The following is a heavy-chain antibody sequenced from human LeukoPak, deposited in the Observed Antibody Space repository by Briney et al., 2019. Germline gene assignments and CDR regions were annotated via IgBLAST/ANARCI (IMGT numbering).Heavy chain of an antibody. D-gene: IGHD6-13*01. Sequence: PSETLSLTCTVSGGSISSGGYYWSWIRQPPGKGLEWIGYIYHSGSTYYNPSLKSRVTISVDRSKSQFSLKLSSVTAADTAVYYCARDSLRSSWYPYFQHWGQGTLVTVSS. CDR2: IYHSGST. V-gene: IGHV4-30-2*01. CDR1: GGSISSGGYY. J-gene: IGHJ1*01. CDR3: ARDSLRSSWYPYFQH.